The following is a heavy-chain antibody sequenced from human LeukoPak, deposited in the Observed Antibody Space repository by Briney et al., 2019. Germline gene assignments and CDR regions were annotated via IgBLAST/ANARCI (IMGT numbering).Heavy chain of an antibody. Sequence: GGSLRLSCAASGFTFSSYAMSWVRQAPGKGLEWVSAISGSGGSTYYADSVKGRFTISRDNSKNTLYLQMNSLRAEDTAVYYCAKDLDDILLREPYDAFDIWGQGTMVTVSS. J-gene: IGHJ3*02. CDR2: ISGSGGST. CDR1: GFTFSSYA. D-gene: IGHD3-9*01. CDR3: AKDLDDILLREPYDAFDI. V-gene: IGHV3-23*01.